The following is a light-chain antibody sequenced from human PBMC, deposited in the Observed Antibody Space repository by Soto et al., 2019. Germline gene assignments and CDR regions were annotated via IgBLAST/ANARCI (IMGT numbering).Light chain of an antibody. CDR3: QQRSNWPIFT. Sequence: EILLTQSPGTLSLFPGERATLSCRASQSVSDFLAWYQQKPGQAPRLLIYDATKRAPGIPARFSGSGSGTDFTLTISSLEPEYSAVYYCQQRSNWPIFTFGPGTKV. CDR2: DAT. V-gene: IGKV3-11*01. J-gene: IGKJ3*01. CDR1: QSVSDF.